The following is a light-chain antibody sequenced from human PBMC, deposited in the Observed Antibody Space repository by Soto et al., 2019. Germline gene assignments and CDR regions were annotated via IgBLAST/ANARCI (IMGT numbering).Light chain of an antibody. Sequence: IQLTPSPSSLSASVGARVTITCRASQSISSYLNWYQQKPGKAPKLLIYAASSLQSGVPSRFSGSGSGTDFTLTISSLQPEDFATYYCQQSYSTPRPFGQGTKV. V-gene: IGKV1-39*01. CDR1: QSISSY. J-gene: IGKJ1*01. CDR3: QQSYSTPRP. CDR2: AAS.